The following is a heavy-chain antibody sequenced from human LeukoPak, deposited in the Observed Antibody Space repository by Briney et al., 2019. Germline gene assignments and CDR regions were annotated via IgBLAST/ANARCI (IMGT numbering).Heavy chain of an antibody. CDR2: ISGSGGST. D-gene: IGHD2-21*01. V-gene: IGHV3-23*01. CDR1: GFTFSRYA. Sequence: GGSLRLSCAASGFTFSRYAMSWVCQAPGKGLEWVSAISGSGGSTYYADSVKGRFTISRDNSKNTLYLQMNSLRAEDTAVYYCARDRGWGCPFDYWGQGTLVTVAS. CDR3: ARDRGWGCPFDY. J-gene: IGHJ4*02.